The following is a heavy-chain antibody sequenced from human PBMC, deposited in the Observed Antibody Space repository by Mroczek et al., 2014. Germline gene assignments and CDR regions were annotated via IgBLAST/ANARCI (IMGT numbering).Heavy chain of an antibody. V-gene: IGHV3-11*01. CDR3: ARFMVRGVIGGEGAFDI. J-gene: IGHJ3*02. D-gene: IGHD3-10*01. CDR1: GFAFSDYY. CDR2: ISSSGSTI. Sequence: QVQLQQSGGGLVKPGGSLRLSCAASGFAFSDYYMSWIRQAPGKGLEWVSYISSSGSTIYYADSVKGRFTISRDNAKNSLYLQMNSLRAEDTAVYYCARFMVRGVIGGEGAFDIVGPRDNGHRLF.